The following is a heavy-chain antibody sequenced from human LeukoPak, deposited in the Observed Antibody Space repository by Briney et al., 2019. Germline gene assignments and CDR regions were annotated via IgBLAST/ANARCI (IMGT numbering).Heavy chain of an antibody. Sequence: ASVKVSCKASGYTFTGYYMHWVRQAPGQGLEWMGWINPNSGGTNYAQKFQGRITMTRDTSISTAYMELSRLRSDDTAVYYCARDLDSGSLKGGWLFDYWGQGTLVTVSS. V-gene: IGHV1-2*02. J-gene: IGHJ4*02. CDR3: ARDLDSGSLKGGWLFDY. D-gene: IGHD1-26*01. CDR2: INPNSGGT. CDR1: GYTFTGYY.